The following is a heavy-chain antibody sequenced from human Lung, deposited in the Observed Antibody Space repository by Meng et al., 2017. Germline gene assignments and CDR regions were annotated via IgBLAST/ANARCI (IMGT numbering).Heavy chain of an antibody. CDR3: VRRTYSSGWYFDY. J-gene: IGHJ4*02. CDR1: GGSFRGYY. D-gene: IGHD6-19*01. CDR2: IIDSGST. Sequence: QLRLQQWGAGLLTPSVTLSLTCAVYGGSFRGYYWSWIRQPPGKGLEWIGEIIDSGSTNYNPSLKSRVIISVDTSKNQFSLRVTSVTAADRAVYYCVRRTYSSGWYFDYWGQGTLVTVSS. V-gene: IGHV4-34*02.